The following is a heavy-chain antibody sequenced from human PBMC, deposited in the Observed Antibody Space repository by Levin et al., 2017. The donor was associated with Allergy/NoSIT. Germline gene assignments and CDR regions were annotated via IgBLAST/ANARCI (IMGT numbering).Heavy chain of an antibody. CDR3: ARLPYGSGPTDIDY. Sequence: LSLTCAASGFTFSNYGMHWVRQAPGKGLEWVAVIWYDGTNKYYADSVKGRLTISRDNSKNTLFLQMNSLRADDTALYYCARLPYGSGPTDIDYWGQGTLVTVSS. CDR2: IWYDGTNK. D-gene: IGHD3-10*01. V-gene: IGHV3-33*01. J-gene: IGHJ4*02. CDR1: GFTFSNYG.